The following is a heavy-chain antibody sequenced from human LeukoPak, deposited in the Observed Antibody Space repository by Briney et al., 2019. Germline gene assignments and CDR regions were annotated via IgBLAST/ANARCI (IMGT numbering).Heavy chain of an antibody. CDR1: GYSLTTYY. Sequence: AASVKVSCKASGYSLTTYYMHWVRQAPGQGLEWMAIINPSGGSTNYAQKFQGRVTMTRDTPTNTVYMELSSLRTEDTAVYYCASVYLYGMDVWGQGTLVTVSS. CDR3: ASVYLYGMDV. D-gene: IGHD2-8*01. V-gene: IGHV1-46*01. J-gene: IGHJ4*02. CDR2: INPSGGST.